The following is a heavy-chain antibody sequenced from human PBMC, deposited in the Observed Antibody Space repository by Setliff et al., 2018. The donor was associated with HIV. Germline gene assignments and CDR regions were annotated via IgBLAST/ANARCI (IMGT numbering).Heavy chain of an antibody. CDR3: TRHRGSFDY. J-gene: IGHJ4*02. D-gene: IGHD1-26*01. CDR1: GFSNSA. CDR2: IRSKANNYAT. Sequence: GSLRLSCAASGFSNSALHWVRQAPGKGLERVGRIRSKANNYATEYGASVKGRFIISRDDSKNMAYLQMNSLRTEDTAIYYCTRHRGSFDYWGLGTLVTVSS. V-gene: IGHV3-73*01.